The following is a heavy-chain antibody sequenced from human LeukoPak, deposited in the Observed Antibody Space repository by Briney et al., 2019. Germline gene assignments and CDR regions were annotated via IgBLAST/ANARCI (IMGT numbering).Heavy chain of an antibody. CDR1: GYTFTNYY. CDR3: ARDSTITMGFDP. Sequence: ASVKVSCKASGYTFTNYYMHWVRQAPGQGLEWMGIINPSGGSTSYAQKFQGRVTMTRDTSTSTVHMELSSLRSEDTAVYYCARDSTITMGFDPWGQGTLVTVSS. CDR2: INPSGGST. V-gene: IGHV1-46*01. J-gene: IGHJ5*02. D-gene: IGHD3-10*01.